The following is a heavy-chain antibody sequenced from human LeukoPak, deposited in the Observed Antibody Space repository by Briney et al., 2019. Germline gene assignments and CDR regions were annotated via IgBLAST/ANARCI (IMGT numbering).Heavy chain of an antibody. CDR1: GGSISSYY. Sequence: PSETLSLTRTVSGGSISSYYWSWIRQPPGKGLEWIGYIYYSGSTNYNPSLKSRVTISVDTSKNQFSLKLSSVTAADTAVYYCARGLRYFDWSYNWFDPWGQGTLVTVSS. CDR3: ARGLRYFDWSYNWFDP. J-gene: IGHJ5*02. V-gene: IGHV4-59*01. CDR2: IYYSGST. D-gene: IGHD3-9*01.